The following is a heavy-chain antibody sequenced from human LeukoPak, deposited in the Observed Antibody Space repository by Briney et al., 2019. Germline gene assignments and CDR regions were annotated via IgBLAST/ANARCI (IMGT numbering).Heavy chain of an antibody. Sequence: PGGFLRLSCAASGFTFSSYSMNWVRQAPGKGLEWVSSISSSSSYIYYADSVKGRFTISRDNAKNSLYLQMNSLRAEDTAVYYCARDGIAARPFDYWGQGTLVTVSS. CDR1: GFTFSSYS. D-gene: IGHD6-6*01. J-gene: IGHJ4*02. CDR2: ISSSSSYI. CDR3: ARDGIAARPFDY. V-gene: IGHV3-21*01.